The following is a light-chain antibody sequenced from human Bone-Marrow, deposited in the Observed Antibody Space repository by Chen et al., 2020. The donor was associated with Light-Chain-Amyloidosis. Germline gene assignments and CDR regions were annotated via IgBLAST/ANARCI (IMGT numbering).Light chain of an antibody. CDR1: ELPTKY. Sequence: SYELTQPPSVSVSPGQTARITCPGDELPTKYAYWYQQKPGQAPVLVIHRDTERPSGISERFSGSSSGTTATLSISVVQAEDEADYHCQSADSSGTYEGIFGGGTKLTVL. J-gene: IGLJ2*01. CDR3: QSADSSGTYEGI. V-gene: IGLV3-25*03. CDR2: RDT.